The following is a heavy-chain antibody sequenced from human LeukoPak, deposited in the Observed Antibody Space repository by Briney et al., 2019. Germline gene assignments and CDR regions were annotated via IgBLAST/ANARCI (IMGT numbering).Heavy chain of an antibody. V-gene: IGHV3-49*04. CDR1: GFSFNTYS. CDR3: TRDQTPYY. CDR2: IRSKAYGGTT. J-gene: IGHJ4*02. Sequence: GGSLRLSCVASGFSFNTYSMTWVRQAPGKGLEWVGFIRSKAYGGTTEYAASVKGRFTISRDDSKSIAYLQMNSLKTEDTAVYYCTRDQTPYYWGQGTLVTVSS.